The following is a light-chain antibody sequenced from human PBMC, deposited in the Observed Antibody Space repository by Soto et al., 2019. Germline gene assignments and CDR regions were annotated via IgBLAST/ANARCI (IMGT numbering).Light chain of an antibody. CDR2: WAS. V-gene: IGKV4-1*01. Sequence: DIVMTQSPDSLAVSLGERATINCKSSQRILSSSNYKNYLAWYQQKPGQPPKLLISWASTRESGVPDRFSGSGSGPDFTLTISSLQAEDVAVYYCQHYYTPPLTFGGGTKVEIK. J-gene: IGKJ4*01. CDR3: QHYYTPPLT. CDR1: QRILSSSNYKNY.